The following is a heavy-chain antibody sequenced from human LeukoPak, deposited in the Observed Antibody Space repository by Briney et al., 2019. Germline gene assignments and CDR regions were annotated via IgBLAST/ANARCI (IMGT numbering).Heavy chain of an antibody. V-gene: IGHV3-21*01. CDR2: ISSSSSYI. J-gene: IGHJ4*02. Sequence: GGSLRLSCAASGFTFSSYSMTWVRQAPGKGLEWVSSISSSSSYIYYADSVKGRFTISRDNAKNSLYLQMNSLRAEDTAVYYCARDSAWELLGFDYWGQGTLVTVSS. CDR3: ARDSAWELLGFDY. D-gene: IGHD1-26*01. CDR1: GFTFSSYS.